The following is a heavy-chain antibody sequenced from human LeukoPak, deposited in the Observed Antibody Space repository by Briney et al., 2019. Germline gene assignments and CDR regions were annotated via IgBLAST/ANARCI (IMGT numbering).Heavy chain of an antibody. CDR3: ARAPVLRFLDCLFPPPPHYGMDV. Sequence: VASVKVSCKASGYTFTSYDINWVRQATGQGLEWMGWMNPNSGNTGYAQKFQGRVTMTRNTSISTAYMELSSLRSEDTAVYYCARAPVLRFLDCLFPPPPHYGMDVGGQGPRVTVSS. D-gene: IGHD3-3*01. J-gene: IGHJ6*02. V-gene: IGHV1-8*01. CDR2: MNPNSGNT. CDR1: GYTFTSYD.